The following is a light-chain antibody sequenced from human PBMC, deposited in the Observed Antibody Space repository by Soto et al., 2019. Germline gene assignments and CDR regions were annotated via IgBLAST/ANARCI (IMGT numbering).Light chain of an antibody. J-gene: IGKJ5*01. V-gene: IGKV3-20*01. CDR3: QHYDSLPIT. Sequence: EIVLTQSPGTLSLSPGERATLSCRASQSFSSSYLAWYQQKPGQAPRLLIYDASNRATGIPARFSGSGSGTDFTLTISRLEPEDFAVFYCQHYDSLPITFGQGTRLEIK. CDR2: DAS. CDR1: QSFSSSY.